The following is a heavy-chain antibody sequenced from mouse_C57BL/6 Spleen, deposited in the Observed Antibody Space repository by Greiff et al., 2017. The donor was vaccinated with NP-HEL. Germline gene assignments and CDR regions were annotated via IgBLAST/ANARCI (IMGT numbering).Heavy chain of an antibody. CDR1: GYTFTSYW. J-gene: IGHJ4*01. D-gene: IGHD2-14*01. Sequence: QVQLQHPGAELVKPGASVKLSCKASGYTFTSYWMHWVKQRPGQGLEWIGMIHPNSGSTNYNEKFKSKATLTVDKSSSTAYMQLSSLTSEDSAVYYCARSTLGAMDYWGQGTSVTVSS. CDR3: ARSTLGAMDY. CDR2: IHPNSGST. V-gene: IGHV1-64*01.